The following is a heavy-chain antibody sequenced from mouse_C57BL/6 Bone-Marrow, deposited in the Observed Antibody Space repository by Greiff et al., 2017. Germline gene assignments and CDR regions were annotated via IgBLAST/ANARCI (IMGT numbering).Heavy chain of an antibody. J-gene: IGHJ2*01. CDR2: IYASSGNT. CDR3: ARGGQLRPYYFAY. V-gene: IGHV1-81*01. CDR1: GYTFTSYG. D-gene: IGHD3-2*02. Sequence: QVQLKESGAELARPGASVKLSCTASGYTFTSYGISWVKQRTGQGLEWIGEIYASSGNTYYTEKFKGQDTLTADKSTSTAYMEIRSLTSEDSAVYFCARGGQLRPYYFAYWGQGTTLTVSS.